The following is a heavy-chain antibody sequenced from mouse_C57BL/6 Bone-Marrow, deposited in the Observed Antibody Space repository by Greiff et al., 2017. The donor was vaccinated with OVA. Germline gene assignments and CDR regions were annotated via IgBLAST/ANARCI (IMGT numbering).Heavy chain of an antibody. J-gene: IGHJ2*01. D-gene: IGHD1-1*01. CDR3: TRHRNYYGSSIDY. CDR2: IYPGNSDT. V-gene: IGHV1-5*01. Sequence: EVQLQQSGTVLARPGASVKMSCKTSGYTFTSYWMHWVKQRPGQGLEWIGAIYPGNSDTSYNQKFKGKAKLTAVTSASTAYMELSSLTNDDSAVYYCTRHRNYYGSSIDYWGQGTTLTVSS. CDR1: GYTFTSYW.